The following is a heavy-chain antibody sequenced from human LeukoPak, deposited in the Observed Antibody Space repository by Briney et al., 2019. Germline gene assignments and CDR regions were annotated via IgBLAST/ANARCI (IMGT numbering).Heavy chain of an antibody. CDR2: INANSGGT. J-gene: IGHJ4*02. CDR1: GYTFTGYY. V-gene: IGHV1-2*02. Sequence: GASVKVSCKASGYTFTGYYMHWVRQAPGEGLEWMGWINANSGGTSYAQKFQGRVTMTRDTSISTAYMELSRLRADDTAVYYCARDFGYCSSTSCQTFDYWGQGTLVTVSS. D-gene: IGHD2-2*03. CDR3: ARDFGYCSSTSCQTFDY.